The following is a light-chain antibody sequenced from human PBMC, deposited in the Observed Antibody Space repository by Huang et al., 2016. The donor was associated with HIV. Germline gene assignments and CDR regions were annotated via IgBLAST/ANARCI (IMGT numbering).Light chain of an antibody. J-gene: IGKJ4*01. Sequence: EVVLTQSPPTLSLFPGATATLSCRASQTIGTYVAWYQQRPGQGPRLLIYDGSNRAAGVPARISGAGSGTTFTLSISGLESEDFGVYYCQQRRSWPLTFGGGTKVEV. CDR2: DGS. V-gene: IGKV3-11*01. CDR3: QQRRSWPLT. CDR1: QTIGTY.